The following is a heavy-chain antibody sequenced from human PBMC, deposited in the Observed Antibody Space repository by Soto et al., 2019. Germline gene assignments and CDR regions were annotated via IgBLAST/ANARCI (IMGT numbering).Heavy chain of an antibody. Sequence: PSETLSLTCTVSGGSISSSSYYWGWIRQPPGKGLEWIGSIYYSGSTYYNPSLKSRVTISVDTSKNQFSLKLSSVTAADTAVYYCARLAGVNNIYDILPGDLFDYWGQGPLVTVSS. D-gene: IGHD3-9*01. CDR3: ARLAGVNNIYDILPGDLFDY. J-gene: IGHJ4*02. CDR1: GGSISSSSYY. CDR2: IYYSGST. V-gene: IGHV4-39*01.